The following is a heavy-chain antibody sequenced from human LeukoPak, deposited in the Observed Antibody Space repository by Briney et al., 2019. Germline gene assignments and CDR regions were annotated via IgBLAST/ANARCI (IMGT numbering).Heavy chain of an antibody. D-gene: IGHD2-15*01. J-gene: IGHJ6*03. V-gene: IGHV3-23*01. CDR3: ARKKRYCSGGSCYLVTTLPAHNRYYYYYMDV. CDR2: ISGTGGST. CDR1: GFTFSTYA. Sequence: AGGSLRLSCAASGFTFSTYAMTWVRQAPGKGLEWVSLISGTGGSTYYADSVKGRFTISRDNSKNTLYLQMNSLRAEDTAVYYCARKKRYCSGGSCYLVTTLPAHNRYYYYYMDVWGKGTTVTISS.